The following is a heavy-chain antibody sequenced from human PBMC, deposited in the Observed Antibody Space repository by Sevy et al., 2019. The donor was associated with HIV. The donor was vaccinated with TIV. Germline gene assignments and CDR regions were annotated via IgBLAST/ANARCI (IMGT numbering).Heavy chain of an antibody. CDR1: GFTFSSYW. CDR3: ARVPPTEEEVVPAATTFHYYGMDV. D-gene: IGHD2-2*01. J-gene: IGHJ6*02. V-gene: IGHV3-7*03. Sequence: GGSLRLSCAASGFTFSSYWMSWVRQAPGKGLEWVANIKQDGSEKYYVDSVKGRFTISRDNAKNSLYLQMNSLRAEDTAVYYCARVPPTEEEVVPAATTFHYYGMDVWGQGTTVTVSS. CDR2: IKQDGSEK.